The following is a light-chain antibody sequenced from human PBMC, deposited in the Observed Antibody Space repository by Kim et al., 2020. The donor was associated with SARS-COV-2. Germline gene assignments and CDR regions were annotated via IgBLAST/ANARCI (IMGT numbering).Light chain of an antibody. V-gene: IGLV3-1*01. CDR3: QAWNRSTVV. J-gene: IGLJ2*01. CDR2: QDR. Sequence: VLAGTTARTIAGEDKLGDNYALCHQQKPGQSLVLLIYQDRKCNVGIPQRFSGSNPGNTATLTVSGTQAMDEDDYSCQAWNRSTVVFGGGTQLTVL. CDR1: KLGDNY.